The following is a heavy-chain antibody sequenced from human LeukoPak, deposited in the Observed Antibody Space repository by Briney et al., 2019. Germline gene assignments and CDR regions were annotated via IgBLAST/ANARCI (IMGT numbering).Heavy chain of an antibody. CDR2: IKKDGSEK. CDR3: ARFISLGA. V-gene: IGHV3-7*01. J-gene: IGHJ5*02. D-gene: IGHD3-16*01. Sequence: GGSLRLSCAASGFTFNSYWMSWVRQAPGKGLEWVANIKKDGSEKKYVDSVKGRFTISRDNAKNSLYLQMDSLRAEDTAVYYCARFISLGAWGQGTLVTVSS. CDR1: GFTFNSYW.